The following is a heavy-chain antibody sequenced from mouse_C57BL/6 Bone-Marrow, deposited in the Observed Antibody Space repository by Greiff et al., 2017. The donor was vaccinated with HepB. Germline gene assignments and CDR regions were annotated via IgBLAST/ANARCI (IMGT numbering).Heavy chain of an antibody. J-gene: IGHJ3*01. CDR2: INSDGGST. Sequence: EVHLVESGGGLVQPGESLKLSCESNEYEFPSHDMSWVRKTPEKRLELVAAINSDGGSTSYPDTMERRFIISRDNTKKTLYLQMRSLRSEDTALYYCARHDYDVLPSAYWGQGTLVTVSA. CDR1: EYEFPSHD. CDR3: ARHDYDVLPSAY. D-gene: IGHD2-4*01. V-gene: IGHV5-2*01.